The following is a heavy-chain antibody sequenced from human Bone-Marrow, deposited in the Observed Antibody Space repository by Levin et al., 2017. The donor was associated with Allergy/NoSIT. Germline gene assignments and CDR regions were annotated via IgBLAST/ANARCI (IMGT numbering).Heavy chain of an antibody. CDR2: VIPVYGAS. CDR3: ARGLYYLSSRSYCDF. J-gene: IGHJ4*02. Sequence: WVRQAPGQGLEWMGGVIPVYGASHSAQKFEGRVTFTADTSTNTAYMELRSLTSDDTAVYYCARGLYYLSSRSYCDFWGQGTLVTVSS. V-gene: IGHV1-69*06. D-gene: IGHD3-10*01.